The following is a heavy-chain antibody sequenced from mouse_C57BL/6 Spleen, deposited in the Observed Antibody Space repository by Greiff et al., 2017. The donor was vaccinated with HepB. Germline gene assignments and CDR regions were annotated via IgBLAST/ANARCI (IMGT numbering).Heavy chain of an antibody. J-gene: IGHJ1*03. CDR3: ARNYDFYWYFDV. CDR2: ISYSGST. V-gene: IGHV3-8*01. Sequence: EVKLQESGPGLAKPSQPLSLPCSFPGYSITSDYWNWIRKFPGNKLEYMGYISYSGSTYYNPSLKSRISITRDTSKNQYYLQLNSVTTEDTATYYCARNYDFYWYFDVWGTGTTVTVSS. CDR1: GYSITSDY. D-gene: IGHD2-4*01.